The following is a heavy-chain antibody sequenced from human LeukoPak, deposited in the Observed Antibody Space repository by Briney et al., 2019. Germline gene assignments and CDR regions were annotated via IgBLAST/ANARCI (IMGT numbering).Heavy chain of an antibody. CDR2: IRYDGSNK. CDR1: EFTFSTYG. J-gene: IGHJ4*02. Sequence: PGGSLRLSCAASEFTFSTYGMHWVRQAPGKGLEWVAFIRYDGSNKYYADSVKGRFTVSRDNSKNTLYLRMNSLRTEDTAVYYCAKDSEGFQWLAYFDYWGQGTLVTVSS. CDR3: AKDSEGFQWLAYFDY. V-gene: IGHV3-30*02. D-gene: IGHD6-19*01.